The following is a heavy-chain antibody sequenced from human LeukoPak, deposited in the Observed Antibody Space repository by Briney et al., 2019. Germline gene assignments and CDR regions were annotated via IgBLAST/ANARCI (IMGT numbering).Heavy chain of an antibody. CDR1: GYSFTNYA. V-gene: IGHV1-18*01. J-gene: IGHJ6*03. CDR2: ISAYNGNT. CDR3: ARGRLLFMGYYYYMDV. D-gene: IGHD2-21*02. Sequence: ASVKVSCKASGYSFTNYAMNWVRQAPGQGLEWMGWISAYNGNTNYAQKLQGRVTTTTDTSTSTAYMELRSLRSDDTAVYYCARGRLLFMGYYYYMDVWGKGTTVTVSS.